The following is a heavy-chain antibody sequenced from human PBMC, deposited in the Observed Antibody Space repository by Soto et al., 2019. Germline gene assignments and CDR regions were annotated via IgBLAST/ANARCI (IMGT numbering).Heavy chain of an antibody. CDR3: ARRGYSSSWYYYYYYGMDV. V-gene: IGHV1-8*01. D-gene: IGHD6-13*01. J-gene: IGHJ6*02. Sequence: QVQLVQSGAEVKKPGASVKVSCKASGYTFTSYDINWVRQATGQGLEWMGWMNPNSGNTGCAQKFQGRVTMTRNTSRSTAYMELSSLRSEDTAVYYCARRGYSSSWYYYYYYGMDVWGQGTTVTVSS. CDR1: GYTFTSYD. CDR2: MNPNSGNT.